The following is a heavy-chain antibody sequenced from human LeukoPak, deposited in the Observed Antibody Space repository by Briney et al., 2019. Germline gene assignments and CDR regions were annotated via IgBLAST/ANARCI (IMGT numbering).Heavy chain of an antibody. D-gene: IGHD4-17*01. J-gene: IGHJ4*02. V-gene: IGHV4-4*07. Sequence: SETLSLTCTVSGGSISNYYWSWIRQPAGRGLEWIGRISTSGSTNYNPSLRSRVTISVDTSKNQFSLKLSSVTAADTAVYYCARLDGDYFRYDYWGQGTLVTVSS. CDR2: ISTSGST. CDR1: GGSISNYY. CDR3: ARLDGDYFRYDY.